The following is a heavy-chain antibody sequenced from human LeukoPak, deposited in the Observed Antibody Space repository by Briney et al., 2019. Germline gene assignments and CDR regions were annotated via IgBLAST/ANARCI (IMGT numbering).Heavy chain of an antibody. J-gene: IGHJ5*02. CDR2: IYYSGYT. CDR1: GGSISSGGFY. Sequence: SETLSLTCSVSGGSISSGGFYWTWIRQHPGKGLEWIGYIYYSGYTYYNPSLKSRVTISEDTSKNQFSLKLSSVTAADTAVYYCAREVYCSSTSCYGGFDPWGQGTLVTVSS. CDR3: AREVYCSSTSCYGGFDP. D-gene: IGHD2-2*01. V-gene: IGHV4-31*03.